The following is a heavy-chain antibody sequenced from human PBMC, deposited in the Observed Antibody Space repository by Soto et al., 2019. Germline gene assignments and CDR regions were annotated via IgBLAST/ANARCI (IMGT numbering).Heavy chain of an antibody. CDR2: IKQDGSEK. Sequence: GGSLRLSCAASGFTFSSYWMSWVRQAPGKGLEWVANIKQDGSEKYYVDSVKGRFTISRDNAKNSLYLQMNSLRAEDTAVYYCARLLNWNRPIYYYYYYMDVWGKGTTVTVSS. V-gene: IGHV3-7*01. J-gene: IGHJ6*03. CDR1: GFTFSSYW. CDR3: ARLLNWNRPIYYYYYYMDV. D-gene: IGHD1-20*01.